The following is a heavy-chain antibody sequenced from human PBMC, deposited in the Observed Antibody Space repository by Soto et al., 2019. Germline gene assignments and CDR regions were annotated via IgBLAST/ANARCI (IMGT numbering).Heavy chain of an antibody. CDR3: ARSGGDHSSTWYLNWFDP. Sequence: KPSETLSLSCTVSGASVTSGRYYGSWIRQPPGKGLEWIGYISYSGSTNYNPSLKSRVTISGYTSKNQFSLRLTSVTAADTAMYYCARSGGDHSSTWYLNWFDPGGQGALVTVSS. CDR1: GASVTSGRYY. V-gene: IGHV4-61*01. D-gene: IGHD6-13*01. CDR2: ISYSGST. J-gene: IGHJ5*02.